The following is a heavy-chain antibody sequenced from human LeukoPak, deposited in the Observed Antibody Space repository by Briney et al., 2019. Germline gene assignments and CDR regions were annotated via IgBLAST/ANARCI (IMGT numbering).Heavy chain of an antibody. V-gene: IGHV4-61*02. D-gene: IGHD2-21*02. CDR3: ARGVTRFDP. J-gene: IGHJ5*02. CDR2: IYTSGST. CDR1: GGSISSGSYY. Sequence: TLSLTCTVSGGSISSGSYYWSWIRQPAGKGLEWIGRIYTSGSTNYNPSLKSRVTISVDTSKNQFSLKLSSVTAADTAVYYCARGVTRFDPWGQGTLVTVSS.